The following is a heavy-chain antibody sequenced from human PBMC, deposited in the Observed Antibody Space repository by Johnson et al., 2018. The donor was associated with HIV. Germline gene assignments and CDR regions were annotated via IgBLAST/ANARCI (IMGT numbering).Heavy chain of an antibody. CDR1: GFTFSDYY. CDR2: ISSSGSTI. D-gene: IGHD5-18*01. J-gene: IGHJ3*01. CDR3: AKAVDTAMTDALDV. V-gene: IGHV3-11*01. Sequence: VESGGGLVKPGGSLRLSCAASGFTFSDYYMSWIRQAPGKGLEWVSYISSSGSTIYYADSVKGRFTISRDNAKNSLYLQMNSLRGEDTALYYCAKAVDTAMTDALDVWGHGTMVTVSS.